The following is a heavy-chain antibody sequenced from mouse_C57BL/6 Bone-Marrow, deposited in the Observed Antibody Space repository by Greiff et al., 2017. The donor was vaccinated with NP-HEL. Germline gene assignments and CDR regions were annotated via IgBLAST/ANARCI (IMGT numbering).Heavy chain of an antibody. CDR1: GYTFTSYW. CDR2: LDPSDSYT. D-gene: IGHD2-5*01. CDR3: ARDSNYFDWYFDV. J-gene: IGHJ1*03. Sequence: QVQLQQPGAELVMPGASVKLSCKASGYTFTSYWMHWVKQRPGQGLEWIGELDPSDSYTNYNQKFKGKSTLTVDKSSSTAYMQLSSLTSEDSAVYYCARDSNYFDWYFDVWGTGTTVTVSS. V-gene: IGHV1-69*01.